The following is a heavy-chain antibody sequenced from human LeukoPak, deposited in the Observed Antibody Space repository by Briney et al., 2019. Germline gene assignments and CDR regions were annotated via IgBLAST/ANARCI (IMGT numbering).Heavy chain of an antibody. V-gene: IGHV3-23*01. CDR3: AKVSYDSSGYYEYFDY. D-gene: IGHD3-22*01. CDR1: GFTFSSYV. J-gene: IGHJ4*02. Sequence: GGSLRLSCAASGFTFSSYVMTWVRQAPGKGLEWVSAISGSGGSTYYADSVKGRFTISRGNSKNTLYLQMSSLRAEDTAVYYCAKVSYDSSGYYEYFDYWGQGTLVTVSS. CDR2: ISGSGGST.